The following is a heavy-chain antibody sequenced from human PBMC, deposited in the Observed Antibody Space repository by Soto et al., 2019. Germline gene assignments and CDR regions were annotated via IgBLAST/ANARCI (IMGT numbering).Heavy chain of an antibody. V-gene: IGHV1-46*01. CDR2: INPSGGST. Sequence: GASVKVSCKASGYTFTSYYMHWVRQAPGQGLEWMGIINPSGGSTSYAQKFQGRVTMTRDTSTSTVYMEPSSLRSEDTAVYYCARDHSYCGGDCLPDYWGQGTLVTVSS. J-gene: IGHJ4*02. D-gene: IGHD2-21*02. CDR1: GYTFTSYY. CDR3: ARDHSYCGGDCLPDY.